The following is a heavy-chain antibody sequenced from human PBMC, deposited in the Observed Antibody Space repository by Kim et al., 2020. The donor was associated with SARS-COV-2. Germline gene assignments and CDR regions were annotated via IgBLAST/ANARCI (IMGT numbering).Heavy chain of an antibody. CDR2: ISGSGGST. D-gene: IGHD3-22*01. CDR3: AKDLYYYDRRASGVYFDY. Sequence: GGSLRLSCAASGFTFSSYAMSWVRQAPGKGLEWVSAISGSGGSTYYADSVKGRFTISRDNSKNTLYLQMNSLRAEDTAVYYCAKDLYYYDRRASGVYFDYWGQGTLVTVSS. J-gene: IGHJ4*02. CDR1: GFTFSSYA. V-gene: IGHV3-23*01.